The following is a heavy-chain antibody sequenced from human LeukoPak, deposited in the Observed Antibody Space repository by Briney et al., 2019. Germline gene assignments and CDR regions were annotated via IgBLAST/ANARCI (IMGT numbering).Heavy chain of an antibody. CDR1: GFTFSSYS. Sequence: PGGSLRLSCAASGFTFSSYSMNWVRQAPGKGLEWVSSISSSSSYIYYADSVKGRFTISRDNAKNSLYLQMNSLRAEDTAVYYCARDPESGYSYGYDYWGQGTLVTVSS. V-gene: IGHV3-21*01. J-gene: IGHJ4*02. CDR2: ISSSSSYI. D-gene: IGHD5-18*01. CDR3: ARDPESGYSYGYDY.